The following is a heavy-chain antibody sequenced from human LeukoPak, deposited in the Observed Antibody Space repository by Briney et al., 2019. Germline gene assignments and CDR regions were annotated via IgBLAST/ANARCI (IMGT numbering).Heavy chain of an antibody. CDR2: INPNSGGT. D-gene: IGHD6-25*01. CDR3: ARDGERRTPAAAGNGEVDY. Sequence: ASVKVSCKTSGYIFTGYYIHWVRQAPGQGLEWMGWINPNSGGTKYGQKFQGGVTMTRDTSISTAYMELSRLRSDDTAVYYCARDGERRTPAAAGNGEVDYWGQGTLVTVSS. V-gene: IGHV1-2*02. J-gene: IGHJ4*02. CDR1: GYIFTGYY.